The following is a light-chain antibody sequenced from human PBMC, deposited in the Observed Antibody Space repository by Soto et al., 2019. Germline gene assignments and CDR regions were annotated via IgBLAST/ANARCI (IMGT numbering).Light chain of an antibody. J-gene: IGKJ1*01. Sequence: DIQMTQSPSSLSASVGDRVTITCRASQGISNYLAWYQQKPGKVPKLLIYAASTLRSGVPSRFSGSGSGTAFTLTISSLQPEDVATYYCQKYNSALRTFGQGTKVEIK. CDR1: QGISNY. CDR2: AAS. CDR3: QKYNSALRT. V-gene: IGKV1-27*01.